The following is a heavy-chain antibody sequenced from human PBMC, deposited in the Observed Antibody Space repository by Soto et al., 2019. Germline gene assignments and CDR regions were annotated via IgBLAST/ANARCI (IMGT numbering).Heavy chain of an antibody. J-gene: IGHJ1*01. CDR2: INHSGST. CDR1: GGSFSGYY. CDR3: ARARPITMIVDRASEYFQH. Sequence: SETLSLTCAVYGGSFSGYYWSWIRQPPGKGLEWIGEINHSGSTNYNPSLKSRVTISVDTSKNQFSLKLSSVTAADTAVYYCARARPITMIVDRASEYFQHWGQGTLVTVS. D-gene: IGHD3-22*01. V-gene: IGHV4-34*01.